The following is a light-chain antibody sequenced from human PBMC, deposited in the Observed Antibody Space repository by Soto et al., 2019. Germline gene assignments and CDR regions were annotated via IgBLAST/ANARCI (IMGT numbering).Light chain of an antibody. CDR1: QSLSYSDGNTY. J-gene: IGKJ1*01. CDR2: KVS. CDR3: MQGTHWPT. V-gene: IGKV2-30*01. Sequence: DVAMTQSPLSLPVTLGQPASISCRASQSLSYSDGNTYLNWFLQRPGQSPRRLIYKVSKRDSGVPDRFSGSGSGTDFTLKISRVEAGDVGVYYCMQGTHWPTFGQGTKVDI.